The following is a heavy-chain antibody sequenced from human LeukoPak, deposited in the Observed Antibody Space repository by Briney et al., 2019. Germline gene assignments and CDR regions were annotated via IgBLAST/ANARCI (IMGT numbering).Heavy chain of an antibody. CDR2: ISYSSSYI. V-gene: IGHV3-21*01. CDR3: ARIAVTYTFDY. D-gene: IGHD4-17*01. CDR1: GFTFSNYN. Sequence: GGSLRLSCAASGFTFSNYNMNWVRQAPGKGLEWVSSISYSSSYIYYADSVKGRFTISRDNARNSLYLQMNSLRAEDTAVYYCARIAVTYTFDYWGQGTLVTVSS. J-gene: IGHJ4*02.